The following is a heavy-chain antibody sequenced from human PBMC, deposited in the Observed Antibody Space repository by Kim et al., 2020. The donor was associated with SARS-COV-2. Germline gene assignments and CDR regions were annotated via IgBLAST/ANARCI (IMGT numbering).Heavy chain of an antibody. D-gene: IGHD2-15*01. CDR1: GYTFTSYA. J-gene: IGHJ4*01. Sequence: APVKVSCKASGYTFTSYALIWVRQAPGQGLEWMGWINTDTGNPTYAQGFTGRFVFSLDTSISTAYVEISSLKAEETAVCYCARAGTGYCSSGSCSFDYWGPRTLVTVSS. CDR3: ARAGTGYCSSGSCSFDY. CDR2: INTDTGNP. V-gene: IGHV7-4-1*02.